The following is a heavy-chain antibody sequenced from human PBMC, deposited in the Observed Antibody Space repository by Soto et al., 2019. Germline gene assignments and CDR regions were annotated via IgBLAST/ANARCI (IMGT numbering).Heavy chain of an antibody. D-gene: IGHD5-12*01. CDR3: AKGLRRNTRYYYGMDV. CDR1: GFTFSSYD. Sequence: GSLRLSCAASGFTFSSYDMHWVRQATGKGLGWVSAIGTAGDTYYPGSVKGRFTISRENAKNSLYLQMNSLRAGDTAVYYCAKGLRRNTRYYYGMDVWGQGTTVTVSS. J-gene: IGHJ6*02. V-gene: IGHV3-13*01. CDR2: IGTAGDT.